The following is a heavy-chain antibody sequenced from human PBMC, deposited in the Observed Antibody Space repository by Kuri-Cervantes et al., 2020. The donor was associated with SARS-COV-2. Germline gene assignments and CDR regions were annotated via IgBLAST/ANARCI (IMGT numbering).Heavy chain of an antibody. CDR3: SACGSTDCYNYYYYGLDV. V-gene: IGHV3-72*01. D-gene: IGHD2-2*01. CDR2: IRNEVNSYTT. J-gene: IGHJ6*02. Sequence: GGSLRLSCAASGFSFSDHYMDWVRQAPGKGLEWVGRIRNEVNSYTTEYAASVKGRFTISRADSQNSLFLQMNSLKTEDKAVYYCSACGSTDCYNYYYYGLDVWGQGTTVTVSS. CDR1: GFSFSDHY.